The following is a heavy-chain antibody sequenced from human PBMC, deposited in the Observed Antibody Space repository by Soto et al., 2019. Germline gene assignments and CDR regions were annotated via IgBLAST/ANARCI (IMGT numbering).Heavy chain of an antibody. CDR2: TYYRSKWYN. CDR1: GDSVSSNSAA. Sequence: SQTLSLTCAISGDSVSSNSAAWNWIRQSPSRGLEWLGRTYYRSKWYNDYAVSVKSRITINPDTSKNQFSLQLNSVTPEDTAVYYCARVYYDSSGYHYYFDYWGQGTLVTVSS. J-gene: IGHJ4*02. CDR3: ARVYYDSSGYHYYFDY. D-gene: IGHD3-22*01. V-gene: IGHV6-1*01.